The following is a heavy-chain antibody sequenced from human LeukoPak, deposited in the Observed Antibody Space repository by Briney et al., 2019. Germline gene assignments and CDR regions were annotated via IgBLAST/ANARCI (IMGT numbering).Heavy chain of an antibody. CDR1: GGSISSYY. V-gene: IGHV4-59*08. D-gene: IGHD4-4*01. CDR2: IFYSGST. J-gene: IGHJ4*02. CDR3: ARHSGMTTVSHFDY. Sequence: PSETLSLTCTVSGGSISSYYWSWIRQPPGKGLEWIGYIFYSGSTNYNPSLKSRVTISVDTSKNQFSPKLSSVTAADTAVYYCARHSGMTTVSHFDYWGQGTLVTVSS.